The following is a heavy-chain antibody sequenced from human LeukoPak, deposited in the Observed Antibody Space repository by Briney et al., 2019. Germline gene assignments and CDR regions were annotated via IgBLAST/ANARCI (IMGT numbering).Heavy chain of an antibody. J-gene: IGHJ4*02. CDR2: IIPIFGTA. CDR3: ARENGGTTDY. V-gene: IGHV1-69*13. D-gene: IGHD3-16*01. CDR1: GGTFSSYA. Sequence: GASVKVSCKASGGTFSSYAISWVRQAPGQGLEWMGGIIPIFGTANYAQKFQGRVTITADESASTAYMELSSLRSDDTAVYYCARENGGTTDYWGQGTLVTVSS.